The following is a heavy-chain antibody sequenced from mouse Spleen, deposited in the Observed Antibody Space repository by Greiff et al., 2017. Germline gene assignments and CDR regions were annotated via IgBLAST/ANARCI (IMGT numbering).Heavy chain of an antibody. Sequence: QVQLKQSGPELVKPGASVKISCKASGYAFSSSWMNWVKQRPGKGLEWIGRIYPGDGDTNYNGKFKGKATLTADKSSSTAYMQLSSLTSEDSAVYFCARGDYYGYVDYFDYWGQGTTLTVSS. CDR1: GYAFSSSW. J-gene: IGHJ2*01. CDR2: IYPGDGDT. V-gene: IGHV1-82*01. CDR3: ARGDYYGYVDYFDY. D-gene: IGHD1-2*01.